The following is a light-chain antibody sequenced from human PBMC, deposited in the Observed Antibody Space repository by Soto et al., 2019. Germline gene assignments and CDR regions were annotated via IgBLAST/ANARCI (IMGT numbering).Light chain of an antibody. CDR2: KAS. CDR1: QTISSW. J-gene: IGKJ5*01. V-gene: IGKV1-5*03. Sequence: DIHMTQSPSTLSGSVGDRVTITCRASQTISSWLAWYQQKPGKAPKLLIYKASSLESGVPSRFSGSGSGTELTLTISSLQPDDSATYYCQQYNTYSWTFGQGTRLEIK. CDR3: QQYNTYSWT.